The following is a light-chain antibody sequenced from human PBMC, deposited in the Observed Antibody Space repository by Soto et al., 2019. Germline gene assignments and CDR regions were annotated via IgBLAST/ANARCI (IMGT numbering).Light chain of an antibody. V-gene: IGLV2-14*01. Sequence: QSALTQPASVSGSPGQSITISCTGTSSDVGGYNYVSWYQQHPGKAPKLIIYEVSNRPSGVSNRFSGSKSGNTASLTVSGLQAEDEADYYCSSYSSVNTLWVFGGGTQLTVL. CDR2: EVS. CDR1: SSDVGGYNY. CDR3: SSYSSVNTLWV. J-gene: IGLJ3*02.